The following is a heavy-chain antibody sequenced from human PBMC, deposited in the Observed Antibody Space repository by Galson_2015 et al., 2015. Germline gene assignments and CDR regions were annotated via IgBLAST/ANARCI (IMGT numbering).Heavy chain of an antibody. CDR3: ARARRTSWSGELGKNWFDP. J-gene: IGHJ5*02. Sequence: SVKVSCKASGYTFTIYAMHWVRLAPGHGLEWMGWINAGNGDTKYSQKFQGRVTITRDTSASTTYMELGSLRSEDTAVYYCARARRTSWSGELGKNWFDPWGQGTLVTVSS. CDR2: INAGNGDT. D-gene: IGHD3-10*01. V-gene: IGHV1-3*01. CDR1: GYTFTIYA.